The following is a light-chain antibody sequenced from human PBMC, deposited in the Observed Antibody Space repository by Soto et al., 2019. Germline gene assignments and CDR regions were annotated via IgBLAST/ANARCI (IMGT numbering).Light chain of an antibody. CDR2: DAS. J-gene: IGKJ1*01. V-gene: IGKV3-11*01. CDR1: QSIGYY. CDR3: QQSGNLPPTWT. Sequence: IVLPHYLDTLSLSPGERATLSCRASQSIGYYLAWYQEKPGQAPGLLIYDASIRATGIPARCSGSWSGTDFTLTINGREPEDSAVYYCQQSGNLPPTWTCGQGSKWIS.